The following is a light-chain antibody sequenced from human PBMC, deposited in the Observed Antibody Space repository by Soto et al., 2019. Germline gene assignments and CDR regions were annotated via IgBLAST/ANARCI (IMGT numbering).Light chain of an antibody. CDR3: QQFANLPFT. CDR2: DSS. Sequence: DIHMTQSPSSLSASVGDRVTIICQASQDINNYLNWYQQKPGKAPKLLIYDSSNLEIGVPSRFSGRVYETGFSFPISSLQPEDSASYYCQQFANLPFTFGQRTRLEIK. V-gene: IGKV1-33*01. J-gene: IGKJ5*01. CDR1: QDINNY.